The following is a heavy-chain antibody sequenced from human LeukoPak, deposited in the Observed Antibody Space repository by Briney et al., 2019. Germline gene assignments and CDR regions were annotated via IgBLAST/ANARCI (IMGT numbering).Heavy chain of an antibody. CDR1: GFTFSSYG. Sequence: PGGSLRLSCAASGFTFSSYGMHWVRQAPGKGLEWVAVISYDGSNKYYADSVKGRFTISRDNSKNTLYLQMNSLRAEDTAVYYCAKDGGGIAVAGTDYYYGMDVWGQGTTVTVSS. CDR2: ISYDGSNK. CDR3: AKDGGGIAVAGTDYYYGMDV. J-gene: IGHJ6*02. D-gene: IGHD6-19*01. V-gene: IGHV3-30*18.